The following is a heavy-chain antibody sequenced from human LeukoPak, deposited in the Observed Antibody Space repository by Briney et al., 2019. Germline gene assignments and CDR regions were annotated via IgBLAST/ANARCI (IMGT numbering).Heavy chain of an antibody. J-gene: IGHJ4*02. Sequence: PSETLSLTCTVSGGSISSYYWSWIRQPPGKGLEWIGYIYYSGSTNYNPSLKSRVTISVDTSKNQFSLKLSSVTAADTAVYYCARTSGWHGGCFDYWGQGTLVTVSS. V-gene: IGHV4-59*01. D-gene: IGHD6-19*01. CDR2: IYYSGST. CDR3: ARTSGWHGGCFDY. CDR1: GGSISSYY.